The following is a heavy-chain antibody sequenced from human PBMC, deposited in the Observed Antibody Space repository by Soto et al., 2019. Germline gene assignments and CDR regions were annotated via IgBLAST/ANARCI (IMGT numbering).Heavy chain of an antibody. D-gene: IGHD6-19*01. J-gene: IGHJ3*02. CDR3: AREAAAGADAFDI. CDR2: IKQDGSEK. CDR1: GFTFSSYW. Sequence: GGSLRLSCAASGFTFSSYWMSWVRQAPGKGLEWVANIKQDGSEKYYVDSVKGRFTISRDNAKNSLYLQMNSLRAEDTAVYYCAREAAAGADAFDIWGQGTMVTVSS. V-gene: IGHV3-7*01.